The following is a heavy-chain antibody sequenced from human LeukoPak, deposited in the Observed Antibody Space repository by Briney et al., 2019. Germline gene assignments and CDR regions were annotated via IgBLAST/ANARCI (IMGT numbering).Heavy chain of an antibody. CDR1: GGSISSYY. V-gene: IGHV4-59*01. CDR2: IYYSGST. D-gene: IGHD3-22*01. J-gene: IGHJ5*02. Sequence: SETLSLTCTVSGGSISSYYWSWIRQPPGKGLEWIGYIYYSGSTNYNPSLKSRVTMSVDTSKKQFSLKLRSVTAADTAVYYCARDIGTPYYYDSSGYYSGWFDPWGQRTLVTVSS. CDR3: ARDIGTPYYYDSSGYYSGWFDP.